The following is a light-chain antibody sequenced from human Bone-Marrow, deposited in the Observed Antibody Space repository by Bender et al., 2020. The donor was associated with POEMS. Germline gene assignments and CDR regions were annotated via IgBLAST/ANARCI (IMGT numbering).Light chain of an antibody. Sequence: QSALTQPRSVSGSPGQSVTISCTGTTNDVGGYNYVSWYQQHPGQAPKLIIYDVSNRPSGVSNRFSGSKSGNTASLTISGLQAEDEADYYCSSYTRGSTVVFGGGTTLTVL. CDR2: DVS. J-gene: IGLJ2*01. CDR3: SSYTRGSTVV. V-gene: IGLV2-14*03. CDR1: TNDVGGYNY.